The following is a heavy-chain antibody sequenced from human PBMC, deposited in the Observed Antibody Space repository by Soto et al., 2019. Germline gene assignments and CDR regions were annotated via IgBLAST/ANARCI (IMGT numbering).Heavy chain of an antibody. CDR3: ARVKRRTGDSKAIYYYYGMDV. J-gene: IGHJ6*02. D-gene: IGHD4-17*01. CDR2: ISYDVSNK. Sequence: GGSLRLSCAASGFTFSSYAMHWVRQAPGKGLEWVAVISYDVSNKYYADSVKGRFTISRDNSKNTLYLQMNSLRAEDTAVYYCARVKRRTGDSKAIYYYYGMDVWGQGTQVTVSS. CDR1: GFTFSSYA. V-gene: IGHV3-30-3*01.